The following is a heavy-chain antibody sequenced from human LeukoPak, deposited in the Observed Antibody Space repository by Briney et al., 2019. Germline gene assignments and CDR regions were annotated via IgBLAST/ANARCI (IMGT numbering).Heavy chain of an antibody. CDR2: INPNSGGT. V-gene: IGHV1-2*02. CDR3: ARAAYYYDSSGYYKSLPADYYYYYYMDV. CDR1: GYTFTGYY. D-gene: IGHD3-22*01. J-gene: IGHJ6*03. Sequence: ASVKVSCKASGYTFTGYYMHWVRQAPGQGLEWMGWINPNSGGTNYAQKFQGRVTMTRDTSISTAYMELSRLRSDDTAVYYCARAAYYYDSSGYYKSLPADYYYYYYMDVWGKGTTVTVSS.